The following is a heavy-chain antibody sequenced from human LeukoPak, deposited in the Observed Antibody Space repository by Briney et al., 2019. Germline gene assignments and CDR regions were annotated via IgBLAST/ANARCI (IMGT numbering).Heavy chain of an antibody. Sequence: GGSLRLSCAASGFTFSDHYMDWVRQAPGKGLEWVGRSRNKAKSYTTEYAASVKGRFTISRDDSKNSLYLQMNSVKTEDTAVYYCASVEMGESFYFDYWGQGTLVTVSS. CDR1: GFTFSDHY. D-gene: IGHD1-26*01. V-gene: IGHV3-72*01. CDR3: ASVEMGESFYFDY. J-gene: IGHJ4*02. CDR2: SRNKAKSYTT.